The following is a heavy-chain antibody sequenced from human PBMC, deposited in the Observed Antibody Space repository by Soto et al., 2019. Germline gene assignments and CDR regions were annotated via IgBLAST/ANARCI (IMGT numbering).Heavy chain of an antibody. J-gene: IGHJ4*02. CDR2: IYWDVDK. Sequence: QITLKESGPTLVKPTQTLTMTCTFSGFSLSTIGVSVGRIRQPPGKPWEWLALIYWDVDKPYSPSLKSTLTITKDASKNQVVLTMTTMDPVDTATYYCAHSALQTGDFDYWGQGTLVTVSS. D-gene: IGHD1-26*01. CDR1: GFSLSTIGVS. V-gene: IGHV2-5*02. CDR3: AHSALQTGDFDY.